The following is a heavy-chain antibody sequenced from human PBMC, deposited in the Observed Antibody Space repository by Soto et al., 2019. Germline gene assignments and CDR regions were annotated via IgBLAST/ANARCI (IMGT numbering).Heavy chain of an antibody. Sequence: QVQLVESGGGVVQPGGSLRLSCAASGFTFRQFGMHWVRQAPGKGLEWVAVSSYDGTDKYYADSVKGRFTISRDNSKNPLYLQMNSLRPEDTAVYYCAKDPPTLTPVSYFDSWGQGTLVTVSS. V-gene: IGHV3-30*18. J-gene: IGHJ4*02. CDR1: GFTFRQFG. CDR3: AKDPPTLTPVSYFDS. CDR2: SSYDGTDK. D-gene: IGHD4-17*01.